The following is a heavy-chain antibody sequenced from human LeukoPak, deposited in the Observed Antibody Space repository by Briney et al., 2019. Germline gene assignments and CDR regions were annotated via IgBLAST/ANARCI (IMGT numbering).Heavy chain of an antibody. CDR1: GGSISRSSYY. D-gene: IGHD5-18*01. Sequence: SETLSLTCTVSGGSISRSSYYWGWIRQPPGKGLEYIGNIYYSGSTDYNPSLKSRVTISVDTSKNQFSLKLSSVTAADTAVYYCARTEERGYSYGYFGYYYYMDVWGKGTTVTVSS. CDR2: IYYSGST. CDR3: ARTEERGYSYGYFGYYYYMDV. V-gene: IGHV4-39*07. J-gene: IGHJ6*03.